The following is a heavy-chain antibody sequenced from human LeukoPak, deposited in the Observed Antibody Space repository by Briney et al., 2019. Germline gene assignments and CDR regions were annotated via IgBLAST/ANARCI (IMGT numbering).Heavy chain of an antibody. CDR2: IYYSGST. V-gene: IGHV4-59*01. D-gene: IGHD5-18*01. CDR3: ARGPRRGIQLWPTGGAFDI. Sequence: SETLSLTCTVSGGSISSYYWSWIRQPPGKGLEWIGYIYYSGSTNYNPPLKSRVTISVDTSKNHFSLKLSSVTAADTAVYYCARGPRRGIQLWPTGGAFDIWGQGTMVTVSS. J-gene: IGHJ3*02. CDR1: GGSISSYY.